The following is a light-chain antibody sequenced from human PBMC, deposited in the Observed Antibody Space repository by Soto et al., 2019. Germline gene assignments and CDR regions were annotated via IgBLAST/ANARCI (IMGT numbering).Light chain of an antibody. CDR2: DVS. CDR3: QQYNSYTWT. V-gene: IGKV1-5*01. J-gene: IGKJ1*01. CDR1: QSISSW. Sequence: DIQMTQSPSTLSASVGDRVTITCRASQSISSWLAWYQQKPGKAPKLLIYDVSSLESGVPSRLSGSGSGTEFTLTISSLQPDDFATYYCQQYNSYTWTFGQGTKVDIK.